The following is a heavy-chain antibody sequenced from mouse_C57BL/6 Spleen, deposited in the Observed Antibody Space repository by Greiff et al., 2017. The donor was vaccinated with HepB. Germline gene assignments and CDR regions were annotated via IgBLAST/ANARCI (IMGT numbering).Heavy chain of an antibody. Sequence: EVQLQQSGPELVKPGASVKIPCKASGYTFTDYNMDWVKQSHGKSLEWIGDINPNNGGTIYNQKFKGKATLTVDKSSSTAYMELRSLTSEDTAVYYCARSDTTVVATRGFDYWGQGTTLTVSS. CDR1: GYTFTDYN. D-gene: IGHD1-1*01. J-gene: IGHJ2*01. CDR2: INPNNGGT. CDR3: ARSDTTVVATRGFDY. V-gene: IGHV1-18*01.